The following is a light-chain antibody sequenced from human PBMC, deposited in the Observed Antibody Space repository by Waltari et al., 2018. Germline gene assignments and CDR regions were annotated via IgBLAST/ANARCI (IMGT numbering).Light chain of an antibody. CDR2: DAS. Sequence: EVVMTQSPDTLSVSPGGRATLSCRASQSIATNLAWYQQRRGQAPRLLIFDASTRATSISGRFSGSGSGTEFTRTISSLQSDDSAVYYCQQYNRWHPITFGQGTRLEIK. CDR1: QSIATN. CDR3: QQYNRWHPIT. J-gene: IGKJ5*01. V-gene: IGKV3-15*01.